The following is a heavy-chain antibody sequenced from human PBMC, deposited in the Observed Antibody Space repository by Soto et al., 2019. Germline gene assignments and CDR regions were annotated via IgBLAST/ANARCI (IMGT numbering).Heavy chain of an antibody. CDR2: INHSGST. J-gene: IGHJ5*02. Sequence: QVQLQQWGAGLLKPSETLSLTCAVYGGSFSGYYWSWIRQPPGKGLEWIGEINHSGSTNYNPSLKSRVTISVDTSKNQFSLKLSSVTAADTAVYYCARSGRCSGGSCSLKRSNWFDPWGQGTLVTVSS. CDR3: ARSGRCSGGSCSLKRSNWFDP. V-gene: IGHV4-34*01. D-gene: IGHD2-15*01. CDR1: GGSFSGYY.